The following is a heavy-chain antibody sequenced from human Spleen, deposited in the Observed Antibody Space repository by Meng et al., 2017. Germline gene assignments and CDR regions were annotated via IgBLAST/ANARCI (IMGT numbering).Heavy chain of an antibody. D-gene: IGHD6-19*01. Sequence: QVQLVQSGSELGEPGASVKVSCKASGYTFTRYGINWVRQAPGQGLEWMGWINTNTGNPTYAQGFTRRFVFSLDTSVSTAYLQITSLKADDTAVYYCATEAVAYTINYWGQGTLVTVSS. CDR2: INTNTGNP. CDR3: ATEAVAYTINY. J-gene: IGHJ4*02. V-gene: IGHV7-4-1*02. CDR1: GYTFTRYG.